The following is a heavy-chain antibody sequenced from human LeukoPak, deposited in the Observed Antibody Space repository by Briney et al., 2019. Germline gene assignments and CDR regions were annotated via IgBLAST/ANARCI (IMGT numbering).Heavy chain of an antibody. J-gene: IGHJ4*02. D-gene: IGHD2-15*01. CDR1: GFTFSSYW. V-gene: IGHV3-7*01. Sequence: GGSLRLSCAASGFTFSSYWMSWVRQAPGKGLEWVANIKQDGSEKYYVDSVKGRFTISRDNAKNSLYLQMNSLRAEDTAVYYCARYCSGGSCYWFPPDYGDYTSYFDCWGQGTLVTVSS. CDR2: IKQDGSEK. CDR3: ARYCSGGSCYWFPPDYGDYTSYFDC.